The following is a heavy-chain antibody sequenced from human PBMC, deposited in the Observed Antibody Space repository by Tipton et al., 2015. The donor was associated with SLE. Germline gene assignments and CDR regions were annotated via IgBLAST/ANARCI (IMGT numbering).Heavy chain of an antibody. J-gene: IGHJ6*03. V-gene: IGHV4-61*02. D-gene: IGHD6-6*01. CDR2: IYTSGST. CDR1: GGSISSGTSY. CDR3: ATEARIAARGDYYFYTDV. Sequence: TLSLTCTVSGGSISSGTSYWSWIRQHAGKGLEWIGRIYTSGSTNYNPSLKSRVTISGDTSKNQFSLRLSSVTAADTAVYYCATEARIAARGDYYFYTDVWGNGTTVTISS.